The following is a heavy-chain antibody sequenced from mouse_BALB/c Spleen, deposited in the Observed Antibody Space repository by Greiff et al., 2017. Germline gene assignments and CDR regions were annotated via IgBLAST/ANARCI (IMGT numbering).Heavy chain of an antibody. J-gene: IGHJ4*01. Sequence: QVQLQQSGPELVKPGASVKMSCKASGYTFTSYYIHWVKQRPGQGLEWIGWIYPGDGSTKYNEKFKGKTTLTADKSSSTAYMLLSSLTSEDSAIYFCARLREYYYAMDYWGQGTSVTVSS. CDR2: IYPGDGST. V-gene: IGHV1S56*01. CDR3: ARLREYYYAMDY. CDR1: GYTFTSYY.